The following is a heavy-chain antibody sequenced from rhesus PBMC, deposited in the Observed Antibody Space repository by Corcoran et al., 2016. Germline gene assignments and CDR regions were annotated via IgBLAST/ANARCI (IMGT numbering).Heavy chain of an antibody. CDR3: ANYDYGSSYDFDY. CDR2: ISNGGCST. V-gene: IGHV3S5*01. CDR1: GFTFSSYG. J-gene: IGHJ4*01. D-gene: IGHD4-29*01. Sequence: EVQLVESGGGLVQPGGSLRLSCAASGFTFSSYGMTWVRQAPGKGLEWVSFISNGGCSTYYADSVKGRFTISRDNSKNTLSLQMNSLRAEDTAVYYCANYDYGSSYDFDYWGQGVLVTVSS.